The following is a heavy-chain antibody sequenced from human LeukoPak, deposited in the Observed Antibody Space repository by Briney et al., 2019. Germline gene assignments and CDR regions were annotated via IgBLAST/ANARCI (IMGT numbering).Heavy chain of an antibody. CDR3: ARADYYDSSGYYYYFDY. D-gene: IGHD3-22*01. CDR1: GGSFSGYY. Sequence: SETLSLTCAVYGGSFSGYYWSWIRQPPGKGLEWIGEINHSGSTNYNPSLKSRVTISVDTSKNQFSLKLSSVTAADTAVYYCARADYYDSSGYYYYFDYWGQGTLVTVSS. V-gene: IGHV4-34*01. CDR2: INHSGST. J-gene: IGHJ4*02.